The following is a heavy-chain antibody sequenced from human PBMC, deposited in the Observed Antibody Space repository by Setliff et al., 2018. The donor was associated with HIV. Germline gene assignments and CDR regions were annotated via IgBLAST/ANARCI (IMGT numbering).Heavy chain of an antibody. V-gene: IGHV4-4*07. CDR3: ASHPSVYGPPFDY. Sequence: SETLSLTCTVSGGSISTYYWSWIRQPAGKGLEWIGRIYTSGNTNYNPSLKSRVTMSVDTSKNQFSLNLSSLTAADTAVYYCASHPSVYGPPFDYWGQGTLVTVSS. CDR2: IYTSGNT. J-gene: IGHJ4*02. D-gene: IGHD2-8*01. CDR1: GGSISTYY.